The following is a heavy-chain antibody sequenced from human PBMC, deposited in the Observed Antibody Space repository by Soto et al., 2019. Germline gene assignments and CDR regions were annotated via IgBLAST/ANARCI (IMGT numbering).Heavy chain of an antibody. CDR3: AKEDTSSGSLDY. Sequence: XGSLRLSCAASGFPFGENAMSWVRQAPGKGLEWVSGISDSGATTYYADSVRGRFTISRDNSKNTLYLQMKSLRAEDSASYYCAKEDTSSGSLDYWGQGTLVTSPQ. CDR2: ISDSGATT. J-gene: IGHJ4*02. CDR1: GFPFGENA. V-gene: IGHV3-23*01. D-gene: IGHD6-19*01.